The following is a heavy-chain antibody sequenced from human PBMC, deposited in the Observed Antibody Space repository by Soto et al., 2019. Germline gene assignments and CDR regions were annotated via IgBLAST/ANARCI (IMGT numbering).Heavy chain of an antibody. Sequence: PSETLSLTCTVSGGSISSYYWSWIRQPPGKGLEWIGYIYYSGSTNYNPSLKSRVTISVDTSKNQFSLKLSSVTAADTAVYYCARTYSSSWERYYYYMDVWGKGTTVTVSS. V-gene: IGHV4-59*08. CDR1: GGSISSYY. CDR3: ARTYSSSWERYYYYMDV. D-gene: IGHD6-13*01. J-gene: IGHJ6*03. CDR2: IYYSGST.